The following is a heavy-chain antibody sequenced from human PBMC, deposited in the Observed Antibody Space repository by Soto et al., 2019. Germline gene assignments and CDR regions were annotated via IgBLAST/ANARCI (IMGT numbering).Heavy chain of an antibody. CDR3: ASAVSPLNSGYSYGGSPYYYYYYGMDV. CDR2: INPNSGGT. CDR1: GYTFTGYY. V-gene: IGHV1-2*02. D-gene: IGHD5-18*01. Sequence: ASVKVSCKASGYTFTGYYMHWVRQAPGQGLEWMGWINPNSGGTNYAQKFQGRVTMTRDTSISTAYMELSRLRSDDTAVYYCASAVSPLNSGYSYGGSPYYYYYYGMDVWGQGTTVTVSS. J-gene: IGHJ6*02.